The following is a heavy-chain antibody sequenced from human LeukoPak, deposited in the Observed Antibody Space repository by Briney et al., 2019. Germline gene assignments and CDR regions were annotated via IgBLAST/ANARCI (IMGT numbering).Heavy chain of an antibody. Sequence: PSETLSLTCTVSGGSISSSSYYWGWIRQPPGKGLEWIGSIYYSGSTYYNPSLKSRVTISVDTSKNQFSLKLSSVTAADTAVYYCARCVYYDFWSGYVFDYWGQGTLVTVSS. D-gene: IGHD3-3*01. V-gene: IGHV4-39*01. CDR3: ARCVYYDFWSGYVFDY. CDR1: GGSISSSSYY. J-gene: IGHJ4*02. CDR2: IYYSGST.